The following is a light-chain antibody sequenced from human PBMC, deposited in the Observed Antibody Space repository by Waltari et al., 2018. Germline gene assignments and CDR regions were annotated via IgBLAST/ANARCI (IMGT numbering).Light chain of an antibody. CDR3: QQYNSYPVT. V-gene: IGKV1-5*03. Sequence: DIQMTQSPATLSASVGDRVIITCRASQSISSWLVWYQQKPGKAPKLRIYKASSLESGVPSRFSGSGSGTEFTLTISSLQPDDFATYYCQQYNSYPVTFGPGTKVDIK. CDR2: KAS. J-gene: IGKJ3*01. CDR1: QSISSW.